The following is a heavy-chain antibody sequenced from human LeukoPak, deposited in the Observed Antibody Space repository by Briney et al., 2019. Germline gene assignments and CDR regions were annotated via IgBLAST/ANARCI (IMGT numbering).Heavy chain of an antibody. V-gene: IGHV5-51*01. CDR2: IYPGDSDT. CDR1: GYSFTSYW. J-gene: IGHJ4*02. D-gene: IGHD6-19*01. CDR3: ARHKRGHSSGWYGEPHY. Sequence: GESLKISCKGSGYSFTSYWIGWVRQMPGKGLEWMGIIYPGDSDTRYSPSFQGQVTISADKSISTAYLQWSSLKASDTAMYYCARHKRGHSSGWYGEPHYWGQGTLVTVSS.